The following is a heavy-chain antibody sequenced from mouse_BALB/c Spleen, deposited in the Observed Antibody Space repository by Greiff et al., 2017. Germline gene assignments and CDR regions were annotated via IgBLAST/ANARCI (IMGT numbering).Heavy chain of an antibody. CDR3: ARFSLTGYYFDY. CDR2: ISSGSSTI. Sequence: EVKVVESGGGLVQPGGSRKLSCAASGFTFSSFGMHWVRQAPEKGLEWVAYISSGSSTIYYADTVKGRFTISRDNTKNPLFLQMTSLRSEDTAMYYCARFSLTGYYFDYWGQGTTLTVSS. V-gene: IGHV5-17*02. J-gene: IGHJ2*01. D-gene: IGHD4-1*01. CDR1: GFTFSSFG.